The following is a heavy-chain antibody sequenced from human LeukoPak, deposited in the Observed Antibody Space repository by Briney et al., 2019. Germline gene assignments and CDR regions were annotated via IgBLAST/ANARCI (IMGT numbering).Heavy chain of an antibody. J-gene: IGHJ4*02. V-gene: IGHV3-7*01. CDR3: ARDRHINSWSNDRFDY. D-gene: IGHD6-13*01. Sequence: PGGSLRLSCAASRFTSSNYWMTWVCQAPGKGLEWVGNINQDASEINYVDSVKGRFTISRVNAENSLYLQINSLRAEDTAIYYCARDRHINSWSNDRFDYWGQGALVTVSS. CDR1: RFTSSNYW. CDR2: INQDASEI.